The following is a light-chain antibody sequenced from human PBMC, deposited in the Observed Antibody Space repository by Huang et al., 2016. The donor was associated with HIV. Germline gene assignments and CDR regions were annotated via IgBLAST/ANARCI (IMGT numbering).Light chain of an antibody. CDR1: QGIRNS. CDR3: QQYHSSWT. Sequence: DIQMTQSPLSLCASVGDRVTITCRASQGIRNSLAGYQQKTGKAPKLLVYAASRWESGVPSWFSGSGSGTNFTLTISSLQPEDFATYYCQQYHSSWTFGQGTKVEIK. V-gene: IGKV1-NL1*01. J-gene: IGKJ1*01. CDR2: AAS.